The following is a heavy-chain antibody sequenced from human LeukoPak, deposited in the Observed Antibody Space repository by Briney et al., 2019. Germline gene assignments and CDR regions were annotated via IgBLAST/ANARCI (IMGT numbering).Heavy chain of an antibody. CDR1: GYTFTGYY. V-gene: IGHV1-2*02. CDR2: ISHNSGGT. Sequence: ASVKVSCKASGYTFTGYYMHWVRQAPGQGLEWMGWISHNSGGTKHAQKFQGRDTMTRDTSISTAYMELSRLTSDDTAMYYCARERATAGTPWFDPWGQGTLVTVSS. J-gene: IGHJ5*02. CDR3: ARERATAGTPWFDP. D-gene: IGHD6-13*01.